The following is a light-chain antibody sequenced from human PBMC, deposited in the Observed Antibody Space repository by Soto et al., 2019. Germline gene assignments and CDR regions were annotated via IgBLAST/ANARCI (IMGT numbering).Light chain of an antibody. CDR1: SGHSGYN. CDR2: LEGSGSY. V-gene: IGLV4-60*03. CDR3: ETRDSNIMV. J-gene: IGLJ3*02. Sequence: QLVLTQSSSASASLGSSVKLTCTLSSGHSGYNIAWHQKQPGKAPRYLMNLEGSGSYNRGSGVPDRFSGSSSGADRYLTISNLQSEDEADYYCETRDSNIMVFGGGTKLTVL.